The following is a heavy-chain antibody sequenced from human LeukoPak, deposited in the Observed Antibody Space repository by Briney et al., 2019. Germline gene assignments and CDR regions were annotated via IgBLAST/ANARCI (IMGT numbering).Heavy chain of an antibody. CDR1: GGTFSSYA. Sequence: SVKVSCKASGGTFSSYAISWVRQAPGQGLEWMGGIIPIFGTANYAQKFQGRVTMTRNTSISTAYMELSSLRSEDTAVYYCARVSYSGWYGYYGMDVWGQGTTVTVSS. CDR2: IIPIFGTA. CDR3: ARVSYSGWYGYYGMDV. J-gene: IGHJ6*02. V-gene: IGHV1-69*05. D-gene: IGHD6-19*01.